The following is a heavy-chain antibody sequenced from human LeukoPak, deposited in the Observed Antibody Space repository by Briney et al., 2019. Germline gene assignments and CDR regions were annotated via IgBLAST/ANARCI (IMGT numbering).Heavy chain of an antibody. CDR3: ARGGGRSTEGGVWFYYYYMDV. CDR2: INPSGGST. D-gene: IGHD3-16*01. CDR1: GYTFTTYY. Sequence: ASVKVSCKASGYTFTTYYMHWVRRAPGQGLEWMGIINPSGGSTSYAQKFQGRVTVTRDMSTSTVYMELSSLRSEDTAVYYCARGGGRSTEGGVWFYYYYMDVWGKGTTVTVSS. V-gene: IGHV1-46*01. J-gene: IGHJ6*03.